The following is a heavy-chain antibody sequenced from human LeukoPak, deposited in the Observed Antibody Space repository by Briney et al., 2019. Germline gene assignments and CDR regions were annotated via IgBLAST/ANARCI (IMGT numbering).Heavy chain of an antibody. J-gene: IGHJ5*02. Sequence: GASVKVSCKASGYTFTGYYLHWVRQAPGQGLEWMGWINPNSGGTKYPQKFQGRVTMARDTSIRAAYLEVSRLRSDDTAVYYCARKYDVLTGQSNWFDPWGQGTLVTVSS. V-gene: IGHV1-2*02. CDR1: GYTFTGYY. CDR2: INPNSGGT. CDR3: ARKYDVLTGQSNWFDP. D-gene: IGHD3-9*01.